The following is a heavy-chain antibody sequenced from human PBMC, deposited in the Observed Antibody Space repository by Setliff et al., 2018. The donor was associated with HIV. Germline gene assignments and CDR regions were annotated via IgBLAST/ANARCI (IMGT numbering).Heavy chain of an antibody. CDR1: GGSISGDF. V-gene: IGHV4-4*07. J-gene: IGHJ6*02. D-gene: IGHD3-10*01. CDR3: ARGWVRGPIISPGTYFSYGLDV. CDR2: THASGTT. Sequence: SETLSLTCTVSGGSISGDFWTWIRQPAGEGLEWIGRTHASGTTQCEPSLKNRCSMSIDTSKNQFSLKLSSVTAADTAIYSCARGWVRGPIISPGTYFSYGLDVWGQGTPVTVSS.